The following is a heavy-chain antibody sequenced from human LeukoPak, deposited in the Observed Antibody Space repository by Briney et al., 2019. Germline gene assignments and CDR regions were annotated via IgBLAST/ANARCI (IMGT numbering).Heavy chain of an antibody. CDR1: GFTFSSFG. CDR3: AKGSGSYYNNFDY. V-gene: IGHV3-30*02. CDR2: IRYDGSNN. D-gene: IGHD3-10*01. Sequence: GGSLRLSCATTGFTFSSFGMHWVRQAPGKGLECVAFIRYDGSNNYYADSVKGRFTISRDNSKNTLYLQMNSLRAEDTALYYCAKGSGSYYNNFDYWGQGTLVTVSS. J-gene: IGHJ4*02.